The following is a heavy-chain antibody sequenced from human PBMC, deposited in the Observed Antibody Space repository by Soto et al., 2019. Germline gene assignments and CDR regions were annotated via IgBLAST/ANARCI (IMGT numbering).Heavy chain of an antibody. CDR2: ISSNGGST. J-gene: IGHJ6*02. CDR3: VKDGGVTYNWNDVSYYYGMDV. CDR1: GFTFSSYA. V-gene: IGHV3-64D*06. Sequence: GGSLRLSCSASGFTFSSYAMHWVRQAPGKGLEYVSAISSNGGSTYYADSVKGRFTISRDNSKNTLYLQMSSLRAEDTAVYYCVKDGGVTYNWNDVSYYYGMDVWGQGNTVTVSS. D-gene: IGHD1-20*01.